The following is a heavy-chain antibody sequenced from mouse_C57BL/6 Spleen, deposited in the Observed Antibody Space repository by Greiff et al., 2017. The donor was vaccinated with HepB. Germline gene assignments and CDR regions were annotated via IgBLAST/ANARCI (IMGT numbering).Heavy chain of an antibody. CDR2: IDPSDSYT. D-gene: IGHD1-2*01. Sequence: QVQLQQPGAELVMPGASVKLSCKASGYTFTSYWMHWVKQRPGQGLEWIGEIDPSDSYTNYNQKFKGKSTWTVDKSSSTAYMQLSSLTSEDSAVYYCARSRVTTAFDVWGTGTTVTVSS. CDR3: ARSRVTTAFDV. CDR1: GYTFTSYW. V-gene: IGHV1-69*01. J-gene: IGHJ1*03.